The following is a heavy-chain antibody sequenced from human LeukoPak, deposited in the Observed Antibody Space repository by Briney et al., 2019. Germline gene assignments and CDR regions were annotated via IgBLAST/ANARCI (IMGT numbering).Heavy chain of an antibody. CDR2: ISAYNGNT. CDR3: ARVMWDDYGDYVSHYYFDY. Sequence: GSVKVSCKASGYTFTSYGISWVRQAPGQGLEWMGWISAYNGNTNYAQKLQGRVTMATVTSTSTAYMELRSLRSDDTAVYYCARVMWDDYGDYVSHYYFDYWGQGTLVTVSS. CDR1: GYTFTSYG. V-gene: IGHV1-18*01. J-gene: IGHJ4*02. D-gene: IGHD4-17*01.